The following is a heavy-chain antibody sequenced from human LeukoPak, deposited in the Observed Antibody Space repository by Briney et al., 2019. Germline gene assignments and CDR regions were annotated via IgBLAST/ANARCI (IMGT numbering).Heavy chain of an antibody. J-gene: IGHJ4*02. Sequence: ASVKVSCKASGYTFTSYDINWVRQATGQGREWMGWMNPTSGNTGYAQKFQCRVTMTRNTSLSTAYTELSSLSSQDPAVYYCARGLLFGAEDYWGQGTLVTVSS. D-gene: IGHD3-10*02. CDR2: MNPTSGNT. CDR1: GYTFTSYD. V-gene: IGHV1-8*01. CDR3: ARGLLFGAEDY.